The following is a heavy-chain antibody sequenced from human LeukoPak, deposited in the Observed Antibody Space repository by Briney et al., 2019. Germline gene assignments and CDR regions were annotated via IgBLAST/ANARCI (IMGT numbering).Heavy chain of an antibody. CDR3: ARNREPVPAAPFDY. V-gene: IGHV3-9*01. J-gene: IGHJ4*02. CDR2: ITWNSGSL. D-gene: IGHD2-2*01. Sequence: PGGSLRLSCAASGFTFHDYAMHWVRQAPGKGLEWVSGITWNSGSLGYADSVKGRFTISRDNAKNSLYLQMNSLRAEDTALYYCARNREPVPAAPFDYWGQGTLVTVSS. CDR1: GFTFHDYA.